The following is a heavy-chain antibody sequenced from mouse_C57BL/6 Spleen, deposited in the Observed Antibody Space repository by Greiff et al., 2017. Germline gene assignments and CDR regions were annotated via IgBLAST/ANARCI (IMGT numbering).Heavy chain of an antibody. V-gene: IGHV1-42*01. CDR2: INPSTGGT. CDR3: ARSNTVVALYY. Sequence: VHVKQSGPELVKPGASVKISCKASGYSFTSYYMNWVKQSPEKSLEWIGEINPSTGGTTYNQKFKAKATLTVDKSSSTAYMQLKRLTSEDSAVYYCARSNTVVALYYWGQGTTLTVSS. CDR1: GYSFTSYY. J-gene: IGHJ2*01. D-gene: IGHD1-1*01.